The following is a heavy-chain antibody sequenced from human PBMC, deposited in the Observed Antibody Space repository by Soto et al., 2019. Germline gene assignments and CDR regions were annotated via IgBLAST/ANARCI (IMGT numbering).Heavy chain of an antibody. J-gene: IGHJ4*02. CDR1: GGTFSSYT. CDR2: IIPILGIA. D-gene: IGHD1-1*01. Sequence: QVQLVQSGAEVQKPGSSVKVSCKASGGTFSSYTISWVRQAPGQGLEWMGRIIPILGIANYAQKFQGRVTITADKSTSTAYMELSSLRSEDTAVYYCARDPDRFGNGDYVDYWGQGTLVTVSS. V-gene: IGHV1-69*08. CDR3: ARDPDRFGNGDYVDY.